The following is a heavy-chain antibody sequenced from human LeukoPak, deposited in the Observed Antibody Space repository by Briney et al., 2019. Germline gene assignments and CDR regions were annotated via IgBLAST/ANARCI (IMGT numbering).Heavy chain of an antibody. J-gene: IGHJ6*02. CDR2: MNPSSGNT. CDR1: GYTFTSSN. Sequence: ASVKVSCKVSGYTFTSSNINWVRQAPGQGLEWMGWMNPSSGNTAYAQRFEGRVTMTRDTSTNTAFLQLTSLRSEDTAVYYCARGSDVERSPAWSWGPKKFYYNVMDVWGQGTTVTVSS. D-gene: IGHD2/OR15-2a*01. CDR3: ARGSDVERSPAWSWGPKKFYYNVMDV. V-gene: IGHV1-8*01.